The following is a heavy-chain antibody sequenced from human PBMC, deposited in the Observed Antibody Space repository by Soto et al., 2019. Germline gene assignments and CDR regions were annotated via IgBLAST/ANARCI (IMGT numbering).Heavy chain of an antibody. V-gene: IGHV1-2*02. CDR3: ARMGMKYSSSWENWLDP. Sequence: GASVKVSCKASGYTFTGYYVHWVRQAPGQGLEWMGWINPNSGGTNYAQKFQGGVTMTRDTSISTAYMELSRLRSDDTAVYYCARMGMKYSSSWENWLDPWGQGPLVTVYS. J-gene: IGHJ5*02. D-gene: IGHD6-13*01. CDR1: GYTFTGYY. CDR2: INPNSGGT.